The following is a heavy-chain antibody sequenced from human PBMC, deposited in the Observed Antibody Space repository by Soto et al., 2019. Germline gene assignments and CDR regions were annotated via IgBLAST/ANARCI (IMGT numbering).Heavy chain of an antibody. CDR1: GFTFSSYA. V-gene: IGHV3-23*01. Sequence: GGSLRLSCAASGFTFSSYAMSWVRQAPGKGLEWVSAISGSGGSTYYADSVKGRFTISRDNSKNTLYLQMNSLRAEDTAVYYCAKSYCSGGSCYDRAYDYWGQGTLVTAPQ. D-gene: IGHD2-15*01. CDR2: ISGSGGST. CDR3: AKSYCSGGSCYDRAYDY. J-gene: IGHJ4*02.